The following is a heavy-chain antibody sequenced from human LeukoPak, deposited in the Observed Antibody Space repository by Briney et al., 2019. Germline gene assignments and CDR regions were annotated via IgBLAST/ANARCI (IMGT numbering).Heavy chain of an antibody. J-gene: IGHJ6*03. CDR2: ISYDGSNK. CDR3: XRSVGPTTTYYYMDV. CDR1: GFIFNTYA. Sequence: PGGSLRLSCEASGFIFNTYAMHWVRQAAGKGLEWVAVISYDGSNKHYADSVKGRFTISRDNSKNTMYLQMNSLRAEDTAVYFCXRSVGPTTTYYYMDVWGKGTTVTVSS. D-gene: IGHD1-26*01. V-gene: IGHV3-30*04.